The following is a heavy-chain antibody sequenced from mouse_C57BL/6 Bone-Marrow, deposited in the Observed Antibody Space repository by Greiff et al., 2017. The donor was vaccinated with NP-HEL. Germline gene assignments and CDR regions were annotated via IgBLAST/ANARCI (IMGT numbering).Heavy chain of an antibody. CDR3: AREEALRWGFAY. D-gene: IGHD1-1*01. J-gene: IGHJ3*01. V-gene: IGHV1-64*01. CDR2: IHPNSGST. Sequence: VQLQQPGAELVKPGASVKLSCKASGYTFTSYWMHWVKQRPGQGLEWIGMIHPNSGSTNYNEKFKSKATLTVDKSSSTAYMQLSSLTSEDSAVYYCAREEALRWGFAYWGQGTLVTVSA. CDR1: GYTFTSYW.